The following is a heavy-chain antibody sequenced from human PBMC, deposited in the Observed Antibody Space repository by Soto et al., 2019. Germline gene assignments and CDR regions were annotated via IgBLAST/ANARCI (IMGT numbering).Heavy chain of an antibody. CDR2: IYYSGST. J-gene: IGHJ3*02. V-gene: IGHV4-59*01. CDR3: AVTYSSRLGDSLDAFDI. D-gene: IGHD6-19*01. Sequence: PSETLSLTCTVSGGSISSYYWSWIRQPPGKGLEWIGYIYYSGSTNYNPSLKSRVTISVDTSKNQFSLKLSSVTAADTAVYYCAVTYSSRLGDSLDAFDIWGQGTMVTVS. CDR1: GGSISSYY.